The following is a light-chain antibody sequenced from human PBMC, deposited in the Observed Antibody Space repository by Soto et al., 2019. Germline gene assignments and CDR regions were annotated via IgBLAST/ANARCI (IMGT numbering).Light chain of an antibody. CDR1: SSDVGAYNY. CDR3: SSYTNSDTYL. CDR2: DVT. Sequence: QSVLTQPASVSGSPGQSITISCTGTSSDVGAYNYVSWYQQYPGKAPKLILYDVTHRPSGVSYRFSGSKSDNTASLTISGLQPEDEADYYCSSYTNSDTYLFGTGTKVTLL. V-gene: IGLV2-14*03. J-gene: IGLJ1*01.